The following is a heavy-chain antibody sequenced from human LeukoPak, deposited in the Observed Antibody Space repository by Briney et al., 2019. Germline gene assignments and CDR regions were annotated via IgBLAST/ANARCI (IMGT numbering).Heavy chain of an antibody. V-gene: IGHV4-59*01. CDR2: IYYSGST. J-gene: IGHJ5*02. CDR3: ASSGGDFWSGYNWFDP. D-gene: IGHD3-3*01. Sequence: SETLYLTCTVSGGSISSYYWSWIRQPPGKGLEWIGYIYYSGSTNYNPSLKSRVTISVDTSKNQFSLKLSSVTAADTAVYYCASSGGDFWSGYNWFDPWGQGTLVTVSS. CDR1: GGSISSYY.